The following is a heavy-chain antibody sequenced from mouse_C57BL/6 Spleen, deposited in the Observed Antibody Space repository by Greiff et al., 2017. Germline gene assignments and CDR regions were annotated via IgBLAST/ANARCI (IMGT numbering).Heavy chain of an antibody. CDR3: ASLYGSSPGFAY. D-gene: IGHD1-1*01. V-gene: IGHV1-82*01. CDR2: IYPGDGDT. J-gene: IGHJ3*01. CDR1: GYAFSSSW. Sequence: VQLQESGPELVKPGASVKISCKASGYAFSSSWMNWVKQRPGKGLEWIGRIYPGDGDTNYNGKFKGKATLTADKSSSTAYMQLSSLTSEDSAVYFCASLYGSSPGFAYWGQGTLVTVSA.